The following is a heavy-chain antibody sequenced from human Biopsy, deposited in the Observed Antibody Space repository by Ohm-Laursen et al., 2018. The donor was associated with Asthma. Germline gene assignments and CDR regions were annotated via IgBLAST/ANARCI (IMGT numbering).Heavy chain of an antibody. J-gene: IGHJ4*02. Sequence: SVKVSCKISGYSFTDLSMHWVRQAPGQGLEWMGGHDPEEGGTVNARRFQGRVTMTEDASTDTAYMELSSLSSDDTAVYYCASDFPKDYVRYNFQFWGQGTLVTVSS. CDR3: ASDFPKDYVRYNFQF. CDR2: HDPEEGGT. V-gene: IGHV1-24*01. D-gene: IGHD4-17*01. CDR1: GYSFTDLS.